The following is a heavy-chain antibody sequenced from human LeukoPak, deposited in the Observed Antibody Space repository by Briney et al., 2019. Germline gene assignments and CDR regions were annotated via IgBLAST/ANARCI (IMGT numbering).Heavy chain of an antibody. J-gene: IGHJ4*02. D-gene: IGHD3-22*01. V-gene: IGHV3-13*01. CDR1: GFTFSSYD. Sequence: PGGSLRLSCAASGFTFSSYDMHWVRQATGKGLEWVSAIGTAGDTYYPGSVKGRFTISRENAKNSLYLQMNSLRAGDTAVYYCARALPAYYYDSSGYCLDYWGQGTLVTVSS. CDR2: IGTAGDT. CDR3: ARALPAYYYDSSGYCLDY.